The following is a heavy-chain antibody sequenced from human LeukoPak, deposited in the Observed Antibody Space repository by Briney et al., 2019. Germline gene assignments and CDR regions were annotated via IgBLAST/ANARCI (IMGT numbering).Heavy chain of an antibody. CDR2: ISSSSSYI. V-gene: IGHV3-21*01. D-gene: IGHD3-10*01. J-gene: IGHJ4*02. Sequence: GGSLRLSCAASGFTFSSYSMNWVRQAPGRGLVWVSSISSSSSYIYYADSVKGRFTISRDNAKNSLYLQMNSLRAEDTAVYYCARDLGVAYYYGSGSYYGDYWVQGTLVTVSS. CDR3: ARDLGVAYYYGSGSYYGDY. CDR1: GFTFSSYS.